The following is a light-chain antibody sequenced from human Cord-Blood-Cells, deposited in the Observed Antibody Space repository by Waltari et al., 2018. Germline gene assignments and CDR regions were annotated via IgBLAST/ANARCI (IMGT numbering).Light chain of an antibody. CDR1: QSVSSY. CDR2: DAS. Sequence: EIVLTQSPATLSLSPGARATLSCRASQSVSSYLAWYQQKPGQAPRILIYDASNRATGIPARCSGSGSGTDFTLTISSLEPEDFAVYYCQQRSNWPTWTFGQGTKVEIK. V-gene: IGKV3-11*01. CDR3: QQRSNWPTWT. J-gene: IGKJ1*01.